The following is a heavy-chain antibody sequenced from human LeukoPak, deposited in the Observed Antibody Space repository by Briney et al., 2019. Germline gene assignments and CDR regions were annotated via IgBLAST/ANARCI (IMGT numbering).Heavy chain of an antibody. Sequence: ASVKVSCKASRYTFTGYYMHWVRQAPGQGLEWMGRINPNSGGTNYAQKFQGRVTMTRDTSISTAYMELSRLRSDDTAVYYCARALMKYYDILTGPAFDIWGQGTMVTVSS. V-gene: IGHV1-2*06. J-gene: IGHJ3*02. CDR1: RYTFTGYY. D-gene: IGHD3-9*01. CDR3: ARALMKYYDILTGPAFDI. CDR2: INPNSGGT.